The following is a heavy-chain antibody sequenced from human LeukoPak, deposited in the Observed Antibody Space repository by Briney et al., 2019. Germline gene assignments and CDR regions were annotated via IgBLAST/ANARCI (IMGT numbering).Heavy chain of an antibody. D-gene: IGHD3-22*01. Sequence: GGSLRLSCAASGFTFSSYGMHWVRQAPGKGLEWVAFIRYDGSNKYYADSVKGRFTISRDNSKNTLYLQMNSLRAEDTAVYYCAKDYYDSSGYQRSGYWGQGTLVTVSS. CDR1: GFTFSSYG. CDR3: AKDYYDSSGYQRSGY. V-gene: IGHV3-30*02. J-gene: IGHJ4*02. CDR2: IRYDGSNK.